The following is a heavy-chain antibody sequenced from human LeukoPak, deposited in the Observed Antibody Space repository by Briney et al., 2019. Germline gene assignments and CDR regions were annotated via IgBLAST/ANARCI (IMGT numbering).Heavy chain of an antibody. Sequence: GGSLRLSCAASGFTLSSYTMTWVRQAPGKGLEWVSSISRSSDYTYYADSVKGRFTISRDSAKNSLYLQMNSLRAEDTAVYYCAREDRTITMVRGDHGMDVWGQGTTVTVSS. V-gene: IGHV3-21*01. CDR1: GFTLSSYT. CDR3: AREDRTITMVRGDHGMDV. J-gene: IGHJ6*02. CDR2: ISRSSDYT. D-gene: IGHD3-10*01.